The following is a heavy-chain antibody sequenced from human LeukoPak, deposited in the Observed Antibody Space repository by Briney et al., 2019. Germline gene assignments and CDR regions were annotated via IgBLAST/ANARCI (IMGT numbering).Heavy chain of an antibody. CDR2: IYYSGST. V-gene: IGHV4-39*07. CDR3: ARDHGDIVATIWRYPLN. J-gene: IGHJ4*02. CDR1: GGSISSSSYY. D-gene: IGHD5-12*01. Sequence: SETLSLTCTVSGGSISSSSYYWGWIRQPPGKGLEWIGSIYYSGSTYYNPSLKSRVTISVDTSKNQFSLKLSSVTAADTAVYYCARDHGDIVATIWRYPLNWGQGTLVTVSS.